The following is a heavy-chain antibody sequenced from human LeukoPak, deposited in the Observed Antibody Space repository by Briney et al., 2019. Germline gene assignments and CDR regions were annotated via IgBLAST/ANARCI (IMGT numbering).Heavy chain of an antibody. V-gene: IGHV5-51*01. Sequence: GESLKISCKGSGYSFTSFWIGWVRQMPGKGLEWMGIIYPGDSDTRYSPSFQGRVTISADKSISTAYLQWSSLKASDTAMYYCARSREYCETTSCSPSDAFDIWGQGTMVTVSS. J-gene: IGHJ3*02. CDR1: GYSFTSFW. D-gene: IGHD2-2*01. CDR3: ARSREYCETTSCSPSDAFDI. CDR2: IYPGDSDT.